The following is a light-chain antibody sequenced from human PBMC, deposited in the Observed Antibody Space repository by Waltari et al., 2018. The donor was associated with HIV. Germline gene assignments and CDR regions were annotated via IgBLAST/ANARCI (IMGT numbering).Light chain of an antibody. J-gene: IGLJ2*01. Sequence: QSALTQPPSASGSPGQSVTISCTGPSTDIGSYNYVSWYQQHPGKAPKLIIYEVNKRPSGFPDRFSGSKSGDTASLTVSGLQAEDEADYYCSAYAGSNIVLFGGGTKLTVL. CDR1: STDIGSYNY. V-gene: IGLV2-8*01. CDR2: EVN. CDR3: SAYAGSNIVL.